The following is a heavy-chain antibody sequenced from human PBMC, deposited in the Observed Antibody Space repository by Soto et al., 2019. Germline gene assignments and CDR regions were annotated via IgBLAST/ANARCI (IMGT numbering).Heavy chain of an antibody. CDR2: MNPSTGNT. V-gene: IGHV1-8*01. Sequence: QVQLVQSGAEVKTPGASVKVSCKASGYTCTNYDINWVRQAPGQGLEWRGWMNPSTGNTGYAQKFQARVTMTRNTSISTAYMELSSLRSEDTAVSYCARAVRVVPDSPLSYDYYFDSWGQGTLVTVSS. CDR1: GYTCTNYD. J-gene: IGHJ4*02. D-gene: IGHD2-2*01. CDR3: ARAVRVVPDSPLSYDYYFDS.